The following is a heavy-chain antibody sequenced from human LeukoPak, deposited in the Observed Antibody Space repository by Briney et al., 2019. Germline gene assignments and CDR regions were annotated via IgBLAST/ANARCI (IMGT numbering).Heavy chain of an antibody. CDR1: GGSISSSNW. Sequence: SETLSLTCAVSGGSISSSNWWSWVRQPPGKGLEWIGEIYYSESTNYNPSFKSRVTISVDKSKNQFSLKLRSVTAADTAVYYCARLWFGELVTDSWGQGTLVTVSS. J-gene: IGHJ4*02. CDR2: IYYSEST. V-gene: IGHV4-4*02. D-gene: IGHD3-10*01. CDR3: ARLWFGELVTDS.